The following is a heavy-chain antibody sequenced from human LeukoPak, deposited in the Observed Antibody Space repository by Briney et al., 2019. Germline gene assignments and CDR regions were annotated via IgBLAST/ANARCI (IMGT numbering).Heavy chain of an antibody. D-gene: IGHD6-6*01. J-gene: IGHJ4*02. V-gene: IGHV4-34*01. CDR2: INHSGST. CDR1: GGSFSGYY. CDR3: AREYSSWGYFDY. Sequence: PSETLSLTCAVYGGSFSGYYWSWIRQPPGKGLEWIGEINHSGSTNYNPSLKSRVTISVDTSKNQFSLKLSSVTAADTAVYYCAREYSSWGYFDYWGQGTLVTVSS.